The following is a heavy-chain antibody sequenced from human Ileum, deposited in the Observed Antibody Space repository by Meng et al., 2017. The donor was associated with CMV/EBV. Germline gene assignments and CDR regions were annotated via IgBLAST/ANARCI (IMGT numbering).Heavy chain of an antibody. CDR3: GRAGARGVPVDM. CDR1: GDSISGYH. CDR2: LRTSGTT. V-gene: IGHV4-4*07. D-gene: IGHD3-10*01. J-gene: IGHJ4*02. Sequence: ESGPGLVKPSETLSLTCIVSGDSISGYHWTWTRKPAGKGLEWIGRLRTSGTTDHNPSLKSRVTLSIDTSKNQFSLKLNSVTAADTAVYYCGRAGARGVPVDMWGQGTLVTVSS.